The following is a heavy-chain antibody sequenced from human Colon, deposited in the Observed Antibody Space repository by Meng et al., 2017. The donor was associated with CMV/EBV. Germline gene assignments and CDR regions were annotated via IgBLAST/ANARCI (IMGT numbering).Heavy chain of an antibody. J-gene: IGHJ4*02. V-gene: IGHV3-23*01. CDR1: GFTFSSDV. Sequence: ASGFTFSSDVVSWVRQAPGKGLEWVSTISSSGGSTYYADSVKGRFTISRDNSKNTLYLQMNSLRAEDTAVYYCAKEGLYSDYDWIDYWGQGTLVTVSS. CDR3: AKEGLYSDYDWIDY. CDR2: ISSSGGST. D-gene: IGHD5-12*01.